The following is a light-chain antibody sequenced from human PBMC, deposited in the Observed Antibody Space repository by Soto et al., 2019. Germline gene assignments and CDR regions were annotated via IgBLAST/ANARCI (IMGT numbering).Light chain of an antibody. CDR2: DVS. J-gene: IGLJ1*01. CDR1: SSDVGGYNY. CDR3: ATWDDGLSAYV. V-gene: IGLV2-11*01. Sequence: QSALTQPRSVSGSPGQSVTISCTGTSSDVGGYNYVSWYQQHPGKAPKLMIYDVSKRPSGVPDRFSGSKSGNTASLTISGLQAEDEADYYCATWDDGLSAYVFGTGTKVTVL.